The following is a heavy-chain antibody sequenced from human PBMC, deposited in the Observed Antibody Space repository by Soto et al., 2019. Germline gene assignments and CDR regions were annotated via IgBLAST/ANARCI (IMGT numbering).Heavy chain of an antibody. CDR3: EKGGCSCVSCGWFDP. D-gene: IGHD2-21*01. CDR2: ISGSGGDT. CDR1: GFTFSDYA. J-gene: IGHJ5*02. V-gene: IGHV3-23*01. Sequence: EVQLLESGGGLVQPGGSLRLSCAASGFTFSDYAMNWVRQAPGNGLEWVSGISGSGGDTYYADYVNGRFTISRDNSKNTLYLQMSSLRADDTAVYLCEKGGCSCVSCGWFDPWGQGTLVTVSS.